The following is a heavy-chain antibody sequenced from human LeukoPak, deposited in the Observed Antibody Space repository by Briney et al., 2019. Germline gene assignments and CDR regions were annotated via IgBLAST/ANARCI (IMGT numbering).Heavy chain of an antibody. V-gene: IGHV4-31*03. CDR1: GCTITSDIFY. CDR3: GKVGGNSNS. J-gene: IGHJ5*02. CDR2: IHNSRGT. D-gene: IGHD4-23*01. Sequence: SETLSLTCTVSGCTITSDIFYWNWIRQHPGKGLEWIGSIHNSRGTSYNPSLESRLTISVDTSENQFFLKMSYVTAADTAMYYCGKVGGNSNSWGQGTLVTVSS.